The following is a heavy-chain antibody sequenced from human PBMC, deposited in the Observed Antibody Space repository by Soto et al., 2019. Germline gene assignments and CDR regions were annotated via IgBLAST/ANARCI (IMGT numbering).Heavy chain of an antibody. CDR1: GFSLTTGRMG. Sequence: QVTLKESGPVLVKPTETLTLTCTVSGFSLTTGRMGVSWIRQPPGKALVWLAHIFSDAERSYSTSMQSRLTISKDPSGSQVVVSMTNVDPVDTGTYYCVRMNADSYQFYYAMDVWGHGTTVTVSS. CDR3: VRMNADSYQFYYAMDV. CDR2: IFSDAER. D-gene: IGHD2-2*01. J-gene: IGHJ6*02. V-gene: IGHV2-26*01.